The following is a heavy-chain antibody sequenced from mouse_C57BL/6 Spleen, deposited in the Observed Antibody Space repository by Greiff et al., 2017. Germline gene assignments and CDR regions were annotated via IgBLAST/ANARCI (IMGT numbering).Heavy chain of an antibody. CDR3: TGGRDYYYGSSSFAY. D-gene: IGHD1-1*01. CDR1: GYTFTDYE. V-gene: IGHV1-15*01. J-gene: IGHJ3*01. CDR2: IDPETGGT. Sequence: VQLLSSGAELVRPGASVPLSCKASGYTFTDYEMHWVKQTPVHGLEWIGAIDPETGGTAYNQKFKGQAILTAAKSSSTAYMELRSLTSEDSAVYYCTGGRDYYYGSSSFAYWGQGTLVTVSA.